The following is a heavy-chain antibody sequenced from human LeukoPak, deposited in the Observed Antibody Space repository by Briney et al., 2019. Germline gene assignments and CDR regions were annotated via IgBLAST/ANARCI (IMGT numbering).Heavy chain of an antibody. D-gene: IGHD3-10*01. J-gene: IGHJ6*04. CDR2: ISGSSSYI. CDR1: GFTFSRYS. V-gene: IGHV3-21*01. Sequence: GGSLRLSCAASGFTFSRYSMNWVRQAPGKGLEWVSSISGSSSYIYYADSVKGRFTISRDNAKNLLYLQMNSLRAEDTAVYYCARELLWFGEDYYGMDVWGKGTTVTVSS. CDR3: ARELLWFGEDYYGMDV.